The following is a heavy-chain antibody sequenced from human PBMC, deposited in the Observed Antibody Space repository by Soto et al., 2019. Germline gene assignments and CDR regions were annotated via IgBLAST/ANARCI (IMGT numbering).Heavy chain of an antibody. CDR3: ARGALSSIAARHYYGMDV. V-gene: IGHV6-1*01. Sequence: QVQLQQSGPGLVKPSQTLSLTCAISGGSVSSNSAAWNWIRQSPSRGLEWLGRTYYRSKWYNDYAVSVKSRITINPDTSKNQFSLQLNSVTPEDTAVYYCARGALSSIAARHYYGMDVWGQGTTVTVSS. CDR1: GGSVSSNSAA. D-gene: IGHD6-6*01. CDR2: TYYRSKWYN. J-gene: IGHJ6*02.